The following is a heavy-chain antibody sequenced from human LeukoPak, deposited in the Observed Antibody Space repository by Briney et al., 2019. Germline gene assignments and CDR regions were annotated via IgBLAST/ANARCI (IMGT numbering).Heavy chain of an antibody. Sequence: PGGSLRLSCVVSGFTFNRCWMNWARQAPGKGLEWVAVISYDGSNKYYADSVKGRFTISRDNSKNTLYLQMNSLRAEDTAVYYCAKFPGDFWSGLNYWGQGTLVTVSS. J-gene: IGHJ4*02. CDR1: GFTFNRCW. V-gene: IGHV3-30*18. CDR3: AKFPGDFWSGLNY. D-gene: IGHD3-3*01. CDR2: ISYDGSNK.